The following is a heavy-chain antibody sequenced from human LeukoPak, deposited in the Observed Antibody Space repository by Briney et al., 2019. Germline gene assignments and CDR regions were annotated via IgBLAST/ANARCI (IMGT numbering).Heavy chain of an antibody. J-gene: IGHJ4*02. CDR1: AGSFSGYY. CDR3: ARPYGSGNY. D-gene: IGHD3-10*01. CDR2: INHSGST. V-gene: IGHV4-34*01. Sequence: SETLSLTCAVYAGSFSGYYWSWIRQPPGKGLEWIGEINHSGSTNYNPSLKSRVTISVDTSKNQFSLKLSSVTAADRAVYYCARPYGSGNYWGQGTLVTVSS.